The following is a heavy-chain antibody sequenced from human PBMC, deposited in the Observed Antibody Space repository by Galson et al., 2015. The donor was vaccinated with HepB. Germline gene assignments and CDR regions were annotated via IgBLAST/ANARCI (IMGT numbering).Heavy chain of an antibody. CDR2: INHSGST. J-gene: IGHJ1*01. D-gene: IGHD3-16*01. CDR3: ARFTYYFRN. CDR1: GGSFSGYY. V-gene: IGHV4-34*01. Sequence: SETLSLTCAVYGGSFSGYYWSWIRQPPGKGLEWIGEINHSGSTNYNPSLNSRVTISVDTSKHQFSLKLSSVTAADTAVYYCARFTYYFRNWGQGTPVTVSS.